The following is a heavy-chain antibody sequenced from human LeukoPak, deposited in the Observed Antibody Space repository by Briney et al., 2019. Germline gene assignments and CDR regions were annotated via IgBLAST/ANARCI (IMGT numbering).Heavy chain of an antibody. CDR3: ARKTLRQDIVVVPAANDAFDI. V-gene: IGHV5-51*01. J-gene: IGHJ3*02. CDR2: IYPCDSDT. D-gene: IGHD2-2*01. Sequence: GESLKISCKGSGYSFTSYWIGWVRQMPGKGLEWMGIIYPCDSDTRYSPSFQGQVTISADKSISTAYLQWSSLKASDTAMYYCARKTLRQDIVVVPAANDAFDIWGQGTMVTVSS. CDR1: GYSFTSYW.